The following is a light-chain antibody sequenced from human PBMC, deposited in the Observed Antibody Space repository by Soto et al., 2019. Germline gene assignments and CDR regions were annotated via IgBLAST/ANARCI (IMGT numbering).Light chain of an antibody. CDR1: QSVSSSY. CDR3: QQYGSSLLT. J-gene: IGKJ3*01. Sequence: EIVLTQSPGTLSLSPGERATLSCRASQSVSSSYLAWYQQKPGQAPRLLIYGASSRATGIPGRLSGSGSGTDFTLTISRLEPEDLAVYYCQQYGSSLLTFGPGTKVYIK. V-gene: IGKV3-20*01. CDR2: GAS.